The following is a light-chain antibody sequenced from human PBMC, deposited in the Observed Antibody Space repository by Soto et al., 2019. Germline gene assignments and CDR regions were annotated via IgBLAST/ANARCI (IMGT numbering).Light chain of an antibody. CDR2: EAT. V-gene: IGLV2-23*01. J-gene: IGLJ3*02. CDR1: SNDVGRYNL. Sequence: QSALTQPASVSGSPEQSITISCTGTSNDVGRYNLVSWYQQHPGKAPKVMIYEATKRPSGVSNRFSGSKSGNTASLTISGPRVGEGGDYYCCAYEGRGTVVLGGGTRLPAL. CDR3: CAYEGRGTVV.